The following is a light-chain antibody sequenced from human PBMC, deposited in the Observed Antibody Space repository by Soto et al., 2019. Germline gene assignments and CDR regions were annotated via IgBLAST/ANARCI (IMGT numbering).Light chain of an antibody. Sequence: QPVLTQPPSASGTPGQRVTISCSGSNSNIGRNTVNWYQQFPGAAPNLLIHSDNQRPSGVPDRFSGSRSGTWASLAISGLQSEDEAAYYCAEWDESTNVPVFGGGTKLTVL. CDR2: SDN. V-gene: IGLV1-44*01. J-gene: IGLJ3*02. CDR3: AEWDESTNVPV. CDR1: NSNIGRNT.